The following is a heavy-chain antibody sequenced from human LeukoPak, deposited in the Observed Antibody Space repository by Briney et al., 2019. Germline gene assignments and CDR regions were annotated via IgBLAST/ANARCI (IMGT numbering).Heavy chain of an antibody. V-gene: IGHV3-23*01. CDR2: ISGSGGST. J-gene: IGHJ4*02. Sequence: PGGSLRLSCAASGFTFSSYAMSWVRQAPGKGLEWVSAISGSGGSTYYADSVKGRFTISRDNSKNTPYLQMNSLRAEDTAVYYCAKDIWNCGGDCYSYYFDYWGQGTLVTVSS. CDR3: AKDIWNCGGDCYSYYFDY. D-gene: IGHD2-21*02. CDR1: GFTFSSYA.